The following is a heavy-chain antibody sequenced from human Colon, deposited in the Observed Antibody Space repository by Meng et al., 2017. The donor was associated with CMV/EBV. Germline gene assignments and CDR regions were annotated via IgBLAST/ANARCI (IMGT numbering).Heavy chain of an antibody. J-gene: IGHJ4*02. CDR3: VKTQTIALPMPV. V-gene: IGHV3-30*02. CDR1: GFIFTSFA. D-gene: IGHD2-21*01. Sequence: GESLKISCAASGFIFTSFALHWVRQAPGKGLEWVAFIYPDGTKKSYADSVKGRFTISRDNPKNTLYLQMNSLRADDTAVYYCVKTQTIALPMPVWGQGTLVTVSS. CDR2: IYPDGTKK.